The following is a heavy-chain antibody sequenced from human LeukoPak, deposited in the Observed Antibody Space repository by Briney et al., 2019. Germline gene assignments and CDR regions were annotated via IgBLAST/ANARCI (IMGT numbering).Heavy chain of an antibody. CDR1: GFSFSSYG. J-gene: IGHJ4*02. D-gene: IGHD4-23*01. CDR3: AQGHYVGNSEFLDN. V-gene: IGHV3-33*07. Sequence: PGRSLRLSCAASGFSFSSYGMYWVRQAPGEGLEWVALIYNDGGLPNYLDSVRGRFTISRDNSKNTLYLQMDSLRVEDTAVYYCAQGHYVGNSEFLDNWGQGSLVIVSS. CDR2: IYNDGGLP.